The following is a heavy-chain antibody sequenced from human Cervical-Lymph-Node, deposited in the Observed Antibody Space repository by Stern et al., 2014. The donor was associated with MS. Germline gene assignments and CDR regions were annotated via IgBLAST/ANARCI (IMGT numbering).Heavy chain of an antibody. CDR2: INPSGGST. V-gene: IGHV1-46*01. CDR3: ATITMIVTGKGAFDY. D-gene: IGHD3-22*01. CDR1: GYTFTSYY. J-gene: IGHJ4*02. Sequence: VQLLESGAEVKKPGASVKVSCKASGYTFTSYYMHWVRQAPGQGLEWMGIINPSGGSTSYAQKFQGRVTMTRDTSTSTVYMELSSLRSEDTAVYYCATITMIVTGKGAFDYWGQGTLVTVSS.